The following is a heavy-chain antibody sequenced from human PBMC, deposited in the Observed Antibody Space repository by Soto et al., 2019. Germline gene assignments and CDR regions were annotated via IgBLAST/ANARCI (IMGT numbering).Heavy chain of an antibody. Sequence: EVQLVESGGGLVQPGRSLRLSCAASGFTFDDYAMDLVRQAQGKGLEWVSGISWNSGSIGYADSVKGRVTISRDNAKNSLYLQMNSLRAEDTALYYCAKRDCSGGSCYSWYFDLWGRGTLVTVSS. CDR1: GFTFDDYA. CDR2: ISWNSGSI. J-gene: IGHJ2*01. V-gene: IGHV3-9*01. CDR3: AKRDCSGGSCYSWYFDL. D-gene: IGHD2-15*01.